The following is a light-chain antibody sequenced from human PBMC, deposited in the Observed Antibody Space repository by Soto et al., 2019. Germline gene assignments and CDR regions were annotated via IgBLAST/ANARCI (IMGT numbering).Light chain of an antibody. CDR3: HPANNSPQP. Sequence: DIQVTQSPSSVSASVGDRVIITCRAGQGIGSWLAWYQQQPGKAPRLLIYAASTFQGGDPSRVSGSGSGTEFAITITVLQHDDFAPCCSHPANNSPQPFGQGNTVDVK. V-gene: IGKV1-12*01. J-gene: IGKJ1*01. CDR2: AAS. CDR1: QGIGSW.